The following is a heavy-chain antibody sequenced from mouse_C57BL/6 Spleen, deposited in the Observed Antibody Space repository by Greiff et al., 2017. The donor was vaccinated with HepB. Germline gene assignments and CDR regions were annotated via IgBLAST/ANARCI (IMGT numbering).Heavy chain of an antibody. Sequence: VKLLESGPELVKPGASVKISCKASGYAFSSSWMNWVKQRPGKGLEWIGRIYPGDGDTNYNGKFKGKATLTADKSSSTAYMQLSSLTSEDSAVYFCARCYDCYYDAMDYWGQGTSVTVSS. D-gene: IGHD2-3*01. CDR1: GYAFSSSW. V-gene: IGHV1-82*01. J-gene: IGHJ4*01. CDR3: ARCYDCYYDAMDY. CDR2: IYPGDGDT.